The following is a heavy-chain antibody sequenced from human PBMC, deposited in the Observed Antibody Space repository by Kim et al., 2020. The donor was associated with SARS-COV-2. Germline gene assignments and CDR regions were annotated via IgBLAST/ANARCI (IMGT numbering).Heavy chain of an antibody. Sequence: ASVKVSCKASGYTFTSYYMHWVRQAPGQGLEWMGIINPSGGSTSYAQKFQGRVTMTRDTSTSTVYMELSSLRSEDTAVYYCARERAVVPAARGSFGYWGQGTLVTVSS. V-gene: IGHV1-46*01. CDR2: INPSGGST. CDR1: GYTFTSYY. J-gene: IGHJ4*02. D-gene: IGHD2-2*01. CDR3: ARERAVVPAARGSFGY.